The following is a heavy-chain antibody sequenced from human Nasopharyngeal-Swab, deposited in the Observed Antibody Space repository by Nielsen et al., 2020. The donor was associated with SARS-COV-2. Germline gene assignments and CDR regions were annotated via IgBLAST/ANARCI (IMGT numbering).Heavy chain of an antibody. V-gene: IGHV3-21*01. D-gene: IGHD3-22*01. CDR3: ARSKISPGSYYDSSGHYGSYGMDF. CDR2: ISFSSSYI. CDR1: GFIFGSYN. Sequence: GGSLRLSCTASGFIFGSYNINWFRQAPARGLEWVSSISFSSSYIYYGDSVKGRFTLSRDNAKKSLFLQMNSLRAEDTAVYYCARSKISPGSYYDSSGHYGSYGMDFWGQGTTVTVSS. J-gene: IGHJ6*02.